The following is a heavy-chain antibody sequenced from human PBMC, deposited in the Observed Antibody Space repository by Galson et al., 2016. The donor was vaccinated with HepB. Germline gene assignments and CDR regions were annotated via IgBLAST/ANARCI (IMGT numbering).Heavy chain of an antibody. D-gene: IGHD6-19*01. CDR1: GFTFSDYG. CDR3: AKDPSGVTAGVRWFDP. CDR2: ISEDGNIK. J-gene: IGHJ5*02. Sequence: SLRLSCAASGFTFSDYGMHWIRQAPGKGLEWVTVISEDGNIKHYSDSVKGRFTVSRDNSRSTLYLQMNSLRVEYTAVYYRAKDPSGVTAGVRWFDPWGQGTLVTVSS. V-gene: IGHV3-30*18.